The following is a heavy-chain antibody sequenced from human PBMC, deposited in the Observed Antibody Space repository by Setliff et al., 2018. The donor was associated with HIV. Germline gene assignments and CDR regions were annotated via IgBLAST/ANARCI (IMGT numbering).Heavy chain of an antibody. CDR3: ARGLMGATTNGFFDS. J-gene: IGHJ4*02. V-gene: IGHV4-34*01. Sequence: SETLSLTCTVSGDSISSDFYWTWIRQPPGKGLEWIGEINHSGSTNYNPSFKRRLTISVDTSKNQFSLKLSSVTAADTAVYYCARGLMGATTNGFFDSWGEGTLVTVSS. CDR2: INHSGST. D-gene: IGHD1-26*01. CDR1: GDSISSDFY.